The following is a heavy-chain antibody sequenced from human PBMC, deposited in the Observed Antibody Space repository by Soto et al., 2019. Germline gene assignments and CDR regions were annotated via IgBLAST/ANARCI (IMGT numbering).Heavy chain of an antibody. J-gene: IGHJ6*03. Sequence: SETQSLTCTVSGGSISSYYWSWIRQPPGKGLEWIGYIYYSGSTNYNPSLKSRVTISVDTSKNQFSLKLSSVTAADTAVYYCARNGVVLGYCSSTSCPPTYYYYYMDVWGKGTTVTVSS. D-gene: IGHD2-2*01. CDR2: IYYSGST. CDR3: ARNGVVLGYCSSTSCPPTYYYYYMDV. V-gene: IGHV4-59*01. CDR1: GGSISSYY.